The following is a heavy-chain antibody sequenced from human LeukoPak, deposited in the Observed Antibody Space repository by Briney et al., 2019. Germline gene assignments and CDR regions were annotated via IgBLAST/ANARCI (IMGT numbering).Heavy chain of an antibody. D-gene: IGHD3-10*01. CDR1: GFPFSSNY. Sequence: GGSLRLSCAASGFPFSSNYMSWVRQAPGKGLEWVSVIYTVGSTYYADSVKGRFTISRDNSKNTLYLQMNSLRAEDTAVYYCARDYYASGSYAFDIWGQGTMATVSS. CDR3: ARDYYASGSYAFDI. V-gene: IGHV3-53*01. CDR2: IYTVGST. J-gene: IGHJ3*02.